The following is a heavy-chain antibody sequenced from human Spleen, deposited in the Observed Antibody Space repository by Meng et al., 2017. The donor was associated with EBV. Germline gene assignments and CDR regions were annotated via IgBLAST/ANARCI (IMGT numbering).Heavy chain of an antibody. J-gene: IGHJ5*02. D-gene: IGHD6-19*01. V-gene: IGHV1-69*06. CDR1: GATFSRFT. CDR3: ASLNDYSSGSTS. Sequence: QCWAAVRKRASSSAVRWKSSGATFSRFTLSWVRQAPGQGLEWMAGFTPIFGTTNYAQKFDDRLTISADTSTTTVYMELSSLRSEDTAVYFCASLNDYSSGSTSWGQGTLVTVSS. CDR2: FTPIFGTT.